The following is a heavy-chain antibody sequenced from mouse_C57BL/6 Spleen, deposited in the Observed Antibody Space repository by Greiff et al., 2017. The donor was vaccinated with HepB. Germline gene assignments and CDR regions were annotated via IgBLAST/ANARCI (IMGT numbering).Heavy chain of an antibody. CDR1: GYSITSGYY. CDR3: ASVGKGYAMDY. Sequence: EVKLQESGPGLVKPSQSLSLTCSVTGYSITSGYYWNWIRQFPGNKLEWMGYISYDGSNNYNPSLKNRISITRDTSKNQFFLKLNSVTTEDTATYYCASVGKGYAMDYWGQGTSVTVSS. CDR2: ISYDGSN. J-gene: IGHJ4*01. V-gene: IGHV3-6*01.